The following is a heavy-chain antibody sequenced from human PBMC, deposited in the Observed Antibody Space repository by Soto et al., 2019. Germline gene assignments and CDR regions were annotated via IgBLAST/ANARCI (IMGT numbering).Heavy chain of an antibody. CDR2: IDPSDSYT. CDR3: ASVLWQDAFDI. J-gene: IGHJ3*02. Sequence: GESLKISCKVSGYSFTSYWISWVRQMPGKGLEWMGRIDPSDSYTNYSPSFQGHVTISADKSIITAYLQWSSLKASDTAMYYCASVLWQDAFDIWGQGTMVTVSS. V-gene: IGHV5-10-1*01. D-gene: IGHD3-10*01. CDR1: GYSFTSYW.